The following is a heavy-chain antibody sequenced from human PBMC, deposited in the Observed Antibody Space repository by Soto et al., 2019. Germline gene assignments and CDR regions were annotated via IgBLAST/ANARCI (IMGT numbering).Heavy chain of an antibody. CDR2: ISYDGSNK. V-gene: IGHV3-30*18. Sequence: GGSLRLSCAASGFTFSSYGMHWVRQAPGKGLEWVAVISYDGSNKYYADSVKGRFTISRDNSKNTLYLQMNSLRAEDTAVYYCAKDREYCSSTSCPSAGMDVWGQGTTVTVSS. CDR1: GFTFSSYG. D-gene: IGHD2-2*01. CDR3: AKDREYCSSTSCPSAGMDV. J-gene: IGHJ6*02.